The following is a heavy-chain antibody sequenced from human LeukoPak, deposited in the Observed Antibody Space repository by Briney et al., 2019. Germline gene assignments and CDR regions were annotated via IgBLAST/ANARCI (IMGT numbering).Heavy chain of an antibody. CDR2: IGPDGGIT. D-gene: IGHD6-13*01. J-gene: IGHJ4*02. Sequence: GGSLRLSCAASGFTFYTYDMHWVRQAPGKGLEYVSGIGPDGGITYYAKSVKGRFTISRDNSKSIVYLQMGSLTADDMAVYYCARGAQLTDYWGQGTLVTVSS. CDR1: GFTFYTYD. V-gene: IGHV3-64*01. CDR3: ARGAQLTDY.